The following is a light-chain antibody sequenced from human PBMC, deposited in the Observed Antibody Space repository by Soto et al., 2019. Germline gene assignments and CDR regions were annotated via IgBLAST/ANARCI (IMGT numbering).Light chain of an antibody. CDR2: GAS. Sequence: EIVLTQSPGPLSLSPGERVTLSCRASQSISSTFLAWYQHKPGQAPRVIIYGASRRATGIPDRFSGSGSGTDFTLTISRLEPEDFALYYCQQYYSSWTFGQGTKVE. CDR1: QSISSTF. CDR3: QQYYSSWT. V-gene: IGKV3-20*01. J-gene: IGKJ1*01.